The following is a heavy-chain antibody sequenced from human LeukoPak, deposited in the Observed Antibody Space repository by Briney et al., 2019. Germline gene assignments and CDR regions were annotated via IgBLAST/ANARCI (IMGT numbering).Heavy chain of an antibody. Sequence: GGSLRLSCAASGFTFSSYGMHRVRQAPGKGLEWVAVISYDGSNKYYADSVKGRFTISRDNSKNTLYLQMNSLRAEDTAVYYCAKGGIVVVPAVHFDYWGQGTLVTVSS. J-gene: IGHJ4*02. V-gene: IGHV3-30*18. CDR1: GFTFSSYG. D-gene: IGHD2-2*01. CDR3: AKGGIVVVPAVHFDY. CDR2: ISYDGSNK.